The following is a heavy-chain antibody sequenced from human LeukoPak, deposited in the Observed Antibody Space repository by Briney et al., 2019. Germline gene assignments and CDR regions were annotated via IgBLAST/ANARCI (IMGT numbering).Heavy chain of an antibody. J-gene: IGHJ6*03. V-gene: IGHV4-59*01. D-gene: IGHD1-1*01. Sequence: SETLSLTCSVSDDSITMYYWTWLRQPPGKGLEWIGYVDHTGSTNFNPSLNGRVSISRDTTKNLFSLRLRSVTAADTAVYFCARGRVSSSTWYSTYYYYLYMDVWGKGTTVTVSS. CDR2: VDHTGST. CDR1: DDSITMYY. CDR3: ARGRVSSSTWYSTYYYYLYMDV.